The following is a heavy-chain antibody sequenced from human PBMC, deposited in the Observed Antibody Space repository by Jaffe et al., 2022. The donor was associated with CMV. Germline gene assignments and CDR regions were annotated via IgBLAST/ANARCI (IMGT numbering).Heavy chain of an antibody. CDR1: GGSISSYY. CDR2: IYYSGST. Sequence: QVQLQESGPGLVKPSETLSLTCTVSGGSISSYYWSWIRQPPGKGLEWIGYIYYSGSTNYNPSLKSRVTISVDTSKNQFSLKLSSVTAADTAVYYCARVSGSVWNYLDNAFDIWGQGTMVTVSS. CDR3: ARVSGSVWNYLDNAFDI. V-gene: IGHV4-59*01. D-gene: IGHD1-7*01. J-gene: IGHJ3*02.